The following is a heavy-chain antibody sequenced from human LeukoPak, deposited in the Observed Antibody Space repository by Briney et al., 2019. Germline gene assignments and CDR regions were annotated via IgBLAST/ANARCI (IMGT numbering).Heavy chain of an antibody. J-gene: IGHJ4*02. CDR2: INPNSGGT. Sequence: GASVKVSCKASGYTFTGYYMHWVRQAPGQGLEWMGWINPNSGGTNYAQKFQGRVTMTRDTSISTAYMELSRLRSDDTAVYYCASAPRTIVVVMSFDYWGQGTLVTVSS. D-gene: IGHD3-22*01. CDR3: ASAPRTIVVVMSFDY. V-gene: IGHV1-2*02. CDR1: GYTFTGYY.